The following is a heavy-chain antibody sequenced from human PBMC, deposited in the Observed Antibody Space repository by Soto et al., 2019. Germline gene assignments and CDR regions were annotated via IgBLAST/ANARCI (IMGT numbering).Heavy chain of an antibody. CDR1: GFTFGTHW. CDR2: IDQDGNKR. J-gene: IGHJ4*02. V-gene: IGHV3-7*01. CDR3: ARSIASETSY. Sequence: GGSLRLSCAASGFTFGTHWMHWVRQAPGKGLEWVANIDQDGNKRFYVDSVRGRFTISRDNAKKSVYLQMNSLRGEDTAVYYCARSIASETSYWGQGTLVTVSS. D-gene: IGHD6-13*01.